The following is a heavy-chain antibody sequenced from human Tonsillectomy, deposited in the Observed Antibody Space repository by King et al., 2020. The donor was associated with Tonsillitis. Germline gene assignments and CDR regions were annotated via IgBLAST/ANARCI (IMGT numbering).Heavy chain of an antibody. J-gene: IGHJ5*02. CDR3: AHIVPPSYAFWSGYSPNWFDP. V-gene: IGHV2-5*01. D-gene: IGHD3-3*01. Sequence: ITLKESGPTLVKPTQTLTLTCTFSGFSLSASGVGVGWIRQPPGKALEWLALIYWNDDKRYSPSLKSRLTITKDTSKNQVVLTMTNMDPVDTATYYCAHIVPPSYAFWSGYSPNWFDPWGQGTLVTVSS. CDR2: IYWNDDK. CDR1: GFSLSASGVG.